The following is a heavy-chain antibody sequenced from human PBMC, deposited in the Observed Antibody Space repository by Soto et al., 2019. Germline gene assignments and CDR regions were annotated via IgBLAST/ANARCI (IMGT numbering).Heavy chain of an antibody. V-gene: IGHV3-7*01. CDR1: GFTFSSYW. Sequence: PGGSLRLSCAASGFTFSSYWMSWARQAPGKGLEWVANIKQDGSEKYYVDSVKGRFTISRDNAKNSLYLQMNSLRAEDTAVYYCARSDVLLWFGELPGDWYFDLWGRGTLVTVS. J-gene: IGHJ2*01. CDR3: ARSDVLLWFGELPGDWYFDL. D-gene: IGHD3-10*01. CDR2: IKQDGSEK.